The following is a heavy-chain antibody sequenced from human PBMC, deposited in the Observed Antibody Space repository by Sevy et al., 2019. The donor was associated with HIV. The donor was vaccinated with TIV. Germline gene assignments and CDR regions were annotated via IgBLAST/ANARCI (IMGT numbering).Heavy chain of an antibody. Sequence: GGSLRLSCATSGFPFSNYAMSWIRQAPGKGLEWVSTLIGGGSRTYYADSVTGRFPISKDNSKNTLYLQMNSLRADDTAIYYCAKRRVQSGLLGGGANYGWDVCGHGTTVTVSS. J-gene: IGHJ6*02. V-gene: IGHV3-23*01. CDR2: LIGGGSRT. D-gene: IGHD2-15*01. CDR1: GFPFSNYA. CDR3: AKRRVQSGLLGGGANYGWDV.